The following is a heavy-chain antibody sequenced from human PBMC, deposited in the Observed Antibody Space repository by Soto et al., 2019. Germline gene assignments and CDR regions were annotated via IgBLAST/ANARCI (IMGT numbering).Heavy chain of an antibody. D-gene: IGHD6-6*01. CDR1: GFTFSSYA. CDR3: ARDKRLVVGYYYYYYMDV. Sequence: GGSLRLSCAASGFTFSSYAMSWVRQAPGKGLEWVSAIRRDGSGKYYVDSVKGRFTISRDNAKNTLYLQMNSLRAEDTAVYYCARDKRLVVGYYYYYYMDVWGKGTTVTVSS. CDR2: IRRDGSGK. J-gene: IGHJ6*03. V-gene: IGHV3-7*01.